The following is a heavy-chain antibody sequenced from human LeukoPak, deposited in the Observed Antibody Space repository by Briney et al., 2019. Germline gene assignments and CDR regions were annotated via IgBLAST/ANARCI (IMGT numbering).Heavy chain of an antibody. CDR1: GFAFSSYA. D-gene: IGHD3-10*01. J-gene: IGHJ4*02. CDR3: AKVNSLTMVRGVNDY. V-gene: IGHV3-23*01. CDR2: ISGRGGST. Sequence: GGSLRLSCAASGFAFSSYAMSWVRQAPGEGLEWVSVISGRGGSTYYADSVKGRFTISRDNYKNTLYLQMNSLRAEDKGVYYCAKVNSLTMVRGVNDYWGQGTLVTVSS.